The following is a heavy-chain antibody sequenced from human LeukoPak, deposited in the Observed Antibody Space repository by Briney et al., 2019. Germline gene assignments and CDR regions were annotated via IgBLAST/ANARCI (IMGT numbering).Heavy chain of an antibody. CDR2: ISGSGGST. V-gene: IGHV3-23*01. Sequence: GGSLRLSCAASGFTFSSYAMSWVRQAPGKGLEWVSAISGSGGSTYYADSVTGRFTISRDNSKNTLYLQMNSLRAEDTAVYYCAKDLGYYGSITYFDYWGQGTLVTVSS. J-gene: IGHJ4*02. D-gene: IGHD3-10*01. CDR1: GFTFSSYA. CDR3: AKDLGYYGSITYFDY.